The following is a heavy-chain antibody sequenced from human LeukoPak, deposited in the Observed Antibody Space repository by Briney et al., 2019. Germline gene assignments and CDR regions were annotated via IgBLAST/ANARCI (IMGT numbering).Heavy chain of an antibody. D-gene: IGHD3-10*01. CDR1: GFTFSSYG. V-gene: IGHV3-23*01. J-gene: IGHJ6*03. CDR3: AKMGSGSYYTLDYYYYYMDV. Sequence: GGSLRLSCAASGFTFSSYGMSWVRQAPGKGLEWVSAISGSGGSTYYADSVKGRFTISRDNSKNTLYLQMNSLRAEDTAVYYCAKMGSGSYYTLDYYYYYMDVWGKGTTVTISS. CDR2: ISGSGGST.